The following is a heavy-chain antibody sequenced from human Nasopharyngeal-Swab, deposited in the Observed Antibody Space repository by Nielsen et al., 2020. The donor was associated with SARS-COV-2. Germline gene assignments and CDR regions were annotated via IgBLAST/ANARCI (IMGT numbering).Heavy chain of an antibody. CDR1: GFTFDDYA. CDR3: AKDLTRGEVVTSNAFDI. D-gene: IGHD2-21*02. V-gene: IGHV3-9*01. J-gene: IGHJ3*02. Sequence: GGSLRLSCVASGFTFDDYAMHWVRQTPGKGLEWVAHISWNGNIVGYPDSVKGRFTISRDNAKNSLYLQMNSLRPEDSALYYCAKDLTRGEVVTSNAFDIWGQGTLVTVSS. CDR2: ISWNGNIV.